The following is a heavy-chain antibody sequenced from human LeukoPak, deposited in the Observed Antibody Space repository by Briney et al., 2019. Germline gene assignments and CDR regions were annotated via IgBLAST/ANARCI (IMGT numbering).Heavy chain of an antibody. CDR2: ISYDGSNK. D-gene: IGHD6-19*01. V-gene: IGHV3-30*04. Sequence: PGGSLRLSCAASGFTFSSYAMHWVRQAPGKGLEWVAVISYDGSNKYYADSVKGRFTISRDNSKNTLYLQMNSLRAEDTAVYYCAREKNHSSGWYSDAFDIWGQGTMVTVSS. J-gene: IGHJ3*02. CDR3: AREKNHSSGWYSDAFDI. CDR1: GFTFSSYA.